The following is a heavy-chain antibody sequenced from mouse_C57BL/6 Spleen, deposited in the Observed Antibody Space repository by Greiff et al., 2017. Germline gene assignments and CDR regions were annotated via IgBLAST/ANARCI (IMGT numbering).Heavy chain of an antibody. CDR1: GYAFSSSW. D-gene: IGHD2-5*01. Sequence: QVQLQQSGPELVKPGASVKISCKASGYAFSSSWMNWVKQRPGKGLEWIGRIYPGDGDTNYNGKFKGKATLTADKSSSTAYMQLSSLTSEDSAVYFCARGYSYYSNYEWYFDVWGTGTTVTVSS. V-gene: IGHV1-82*01. CDR3: ARGYSYYSNYEWYFDV. CDR2: IYPGDGDT. J-gene: IGHJ1*03.